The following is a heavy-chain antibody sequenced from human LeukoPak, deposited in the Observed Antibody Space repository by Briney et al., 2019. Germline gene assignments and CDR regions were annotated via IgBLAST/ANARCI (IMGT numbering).Heavy chain of an antibody. J-gene: IGHJ5*02. CDR1: GFTFSSYS. D-gene: IGHD3-22*01. V-gene: IGHV3-66*01. CDR3: ARTESYDSAAYNPT. CDR2: IYNDGRI. Sequence: GGSLRLSCAASGFTFSSYSMNWVRQAPGKGLEWVSNIYNDGRIYYRDSVKGRFTISRDDSENTLYLQMNNLRAEDTALYFCARTESYDSAAYNPTWGQGTLVTVSS.